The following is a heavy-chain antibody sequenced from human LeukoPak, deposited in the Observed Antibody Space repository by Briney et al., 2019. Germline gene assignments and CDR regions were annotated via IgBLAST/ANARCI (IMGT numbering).Heavy chain of an antibody. CDR1: GGSFSGYY. V-gene: IGHV4-34*01. CDR2: INHCGST. CDR3: ARRKGRYCSGGSCYSSAYYSGMDV. Sequence: SETLSLTCAVYGGSFSGYYWSWIRQPPGKGLEWIGEINHCGSTNYNPSLKSRVTISVDTSKNQCSLKLSSVTAADTAVYYCARRKGRYCSGGSCYSSAYYSGMDVWGQGTTVTVSS. D-gene: IGHD2-15*01. J-gene: IGHJ6*02.